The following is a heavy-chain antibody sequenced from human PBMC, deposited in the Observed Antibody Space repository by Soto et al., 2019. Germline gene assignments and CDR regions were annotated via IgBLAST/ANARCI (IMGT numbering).Heavy chain of an antibody. V-gene: IGHV3-23*01. CDR2: ISASGGST. CDR1: GFTFSSHA. D-gene: IGHD5-18*01. CDR3: AKLQGGYSYGSGALDI. J-gene: IGHJ3*02. Sequence: EVQLLESGGGLVQPGGSLRLSCAASGFTFSSHAMSWVRQAPGKGLEWVSGISASGGSTSYADSVKSRFTLSRDNSQKTVYLQMNSLRAEDTAVYYCAKLQGGYSYGSGALDIWGQGTIVTVSS.